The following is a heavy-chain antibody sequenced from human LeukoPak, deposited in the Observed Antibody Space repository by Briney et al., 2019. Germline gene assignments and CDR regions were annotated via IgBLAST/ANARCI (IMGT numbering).Heavy chain of an antibody. Sequence: PGGSLRLSCAASGFTFSSYEMNWDRQAPGRGLEWVSYISSSGSNIYYADSVKGRFTISRDNAKNSLYLQMNSLRAEDTAVYYCARDGYYYDSSGYYYTAFDIWGQGTTVTVSS. CDR1: GFTFSSYE. D-gene: IGHD3-22*01. CDR3: ARDGYYYDSSGYYYTAFDI. CDR2: ISSSGSNI. J-gene: IGHJ3*02. V-gene: IGHV3-48*03.